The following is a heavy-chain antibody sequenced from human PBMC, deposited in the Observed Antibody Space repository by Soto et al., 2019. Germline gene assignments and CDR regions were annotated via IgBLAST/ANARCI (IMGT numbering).Heavy chain of an antibody. D-gene: IGHD5-12*01. CDR3: ARIPSYSGYDSHYYGMDV. CDR1: GFSLSTSGMC. J-gene: IGHJ6*02. CDR2: IDWDDDK. Sequence: ASGPTLVNPTQTLTLTCTFSGFSLSTSGMCVSWIRQPPGEALEWLALIDWDDDKYYSTSLKTRLTISKDTSKNQVVLTMTNMDPVDTATYYCARIPSYSGYDSHYYGMDVWGQGTTVTVSS. V-gene: IGHV2-70*01.